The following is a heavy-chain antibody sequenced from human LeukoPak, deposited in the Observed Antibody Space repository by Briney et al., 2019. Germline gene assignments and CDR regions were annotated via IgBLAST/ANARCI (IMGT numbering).Heavy chain of an antibody. V-gene: IGHV1-46*01. J-gene: IGHJ3*02. CDR2: INPSGGST. CDR1: GYTFTSYY. D-gene: IGHD2-8*01. CDR3: ARDIVLMVYAMGIRGVAFDI. Sequence: ASVKVSCKVSGYTFTSYYMHWVRQAPGQGLEWMGIINPSGGSTSYAQKFQGRVTMTRDTSTSTVYMELSSLRSEDTAVYYCARDIVLMVYAMGIRGVAFDIWGQGTMVTVSS.